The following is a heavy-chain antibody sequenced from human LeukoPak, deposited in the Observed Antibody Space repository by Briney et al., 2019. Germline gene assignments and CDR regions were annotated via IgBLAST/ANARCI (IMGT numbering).Heavy chain of an antibody. Sequence: GESLQISCKGSGYSFTSYWIGWVRQLPGKGLEWMGIIYPGDSDTRYSPSFQGQVTISADKSISTAYLQWSSLKASDTAMYYRARHTPLYGDYRRTCDYWGQGTLVTVSS. CDR3: ARHTPLYGDYRRTCDY. CDR2: IYPGDSDT. J-gene: IGHJ4*02. V-gene: IGHV5-51*01. CDR1: GYSFTSYW. D-gene: IGHD4-17*01.